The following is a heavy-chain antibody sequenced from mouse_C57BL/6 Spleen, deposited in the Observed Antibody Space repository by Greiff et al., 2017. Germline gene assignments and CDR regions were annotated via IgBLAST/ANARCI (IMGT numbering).Heavy chain of an antibody. V-gene: IGHV1-80*01. D-gene: IGHD3-2*02. CDR1: GYAFSSYW. J-gene: IGHJ2*01. Sequence: QVQLQQSGAELVKPGASVKISCKASGYAFSSYWMNWVKQRPGKGLEWIGQIYPGDGDTNYNGKFKGKATLTADKSSSTAYMQLSSLTSKDSAVYFCARQLMLPYYFDYWGQGTTLTVSS. CDR3: ARQLMLPYYFDY. CDR2: IYPGDGDT.